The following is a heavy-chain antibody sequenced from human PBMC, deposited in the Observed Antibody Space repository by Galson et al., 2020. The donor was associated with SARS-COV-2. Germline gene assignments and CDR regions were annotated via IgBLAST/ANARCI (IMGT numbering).Heavy chain of an antibody. Sequence: KISCKASGGTFSSYAISWVRQAPGQGLEWMGGIIPIFGTANYAQKFQGRVTITADESTSTAYMELSSLRSEDTAVYYCARGDDYYGSGSYTWFDPWGQGTLVTVSS. CDR2: IIPIFGTA. D-gene: IGHD3-10*01. CDR3: ARGDDYYGSGSYTWFDP. CDR1: GGTFSSYA. J-gene: IGHJ5*02. V-gene: IGHV1-69*01.